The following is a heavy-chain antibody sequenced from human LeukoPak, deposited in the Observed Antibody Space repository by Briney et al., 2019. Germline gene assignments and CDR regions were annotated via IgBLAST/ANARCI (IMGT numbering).Heavy chain of an antibody. Sequence: GRSLRLSCAASGFTFSSYGMHWVRRAPGKGLEWVAVISYDGSNKYYADSVKGRFTISRDNSKNTLYLQMNSLRAEDTAVYYCAKTRGSWNYWGQGTLVTVSS. CDR3: AKTRGSWNY. J-gene: IGHJ4*02. CDR2: ISYDGSNK. V-gene: IGHV3-30*18. CDR1: GFTFSSYG. D-gene: IGHD5-12*01.